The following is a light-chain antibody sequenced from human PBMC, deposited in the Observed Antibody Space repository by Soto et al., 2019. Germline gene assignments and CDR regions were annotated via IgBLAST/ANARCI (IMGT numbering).Light chain of an antibody. CDR2: GAS. CDR1: QSVASRN. Sequence: EIVLTQSPGTLSLSPGERATLSCRASQSVASRNLAWYQQKSGQAPRLLIYGASSRAIHTPDRFSGSGSGTDFTLTISGLEPEDFAVYYCQRFGNSLWTFGQATKVDIK. CDR3: QRFGNSLWT. J-gene: IGKJ1*01. V-gene: IGKV3-20*01.